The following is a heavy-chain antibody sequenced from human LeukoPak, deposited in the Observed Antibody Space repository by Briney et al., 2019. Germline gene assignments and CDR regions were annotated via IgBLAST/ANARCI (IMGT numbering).Heavy chain of an antibody. CDR3: ARTNIVVVPAAIFRNYYYYYMDV. V-gene: IGHV1-18*01. D-gene: IGHD2-2*02. J-gene: IGHJ6*03. CDR2: ISAYNGNT. CDR1: GYTFTSYG. Sequence: ASVKVSCKASGYTFTSYGISWVRQAPGQGLEWMGWISAYNGNTNYAQKLQGRVTMTTDTSTNTAYMELRSLRSDDTAVYYCARTNIVVVPAAIFRNYYYYYMDVWGKGTTVTVSS.